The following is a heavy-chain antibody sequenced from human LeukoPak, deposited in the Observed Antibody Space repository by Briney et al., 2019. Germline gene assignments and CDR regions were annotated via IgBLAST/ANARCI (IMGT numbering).Heavy chain of an antibody. D-gene: IGHD3-9*01. Sequence: PSETLSLTCTVSGGSISSSSYYWGWIRQPPGKGLEWPGRSYYSGSTYYNPSLKSRVTISVDTSKHQFSLKLSSVTAADTAVYYCARDDYDILTGYYSYFDYWGQGTLVTVSS. CDR1: GGSISSSSYY. CDR3: ARDDYDILTGYYSYFDY. V-gene: IGHV4-39*07. CDR2: SYYSGST. J-gene: IGHJ4*02.